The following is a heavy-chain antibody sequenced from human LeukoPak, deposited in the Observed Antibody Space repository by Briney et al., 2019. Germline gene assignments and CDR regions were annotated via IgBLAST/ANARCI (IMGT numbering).Heavy chain of an antibody. CDR2: IKQDGSEK. Sequence: GGSLRLSCAASGFTFSNFYMSWVRQARGGGLVWLANIKQDGSEKYYVDSVKGRFTISRDNAKNSLYLQMNSLRAEDTAVYYCARTNYYYYGMDVWGQGTTVTVSS. J-gene: IGHJ6*02. CDR3: ARTNYYYYGMDV. V-gene: IGHV3-7*01. CDR1: GFTFSNFY.